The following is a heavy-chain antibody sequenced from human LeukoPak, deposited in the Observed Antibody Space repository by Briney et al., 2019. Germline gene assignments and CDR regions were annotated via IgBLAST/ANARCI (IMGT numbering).Heavy chain of an antibody. Sequence: GGSLRLSCAASGFTFSSYWMSWIRQAPGKGLEWVSFISDSGTTMYYADSVKGRFTISRDNAKNSLYLQMNSLRTDDTAVYYCARSGGNYVAYWGQGTLVTVSS. J-gene: IGHJ4*02. CDR2: ISDSGTTM. CDR3: ARSGGNYVAY. D-gene: IGHD3-16*01. CDR1: GFTFSSYW. V-gene: IGHV3-11*01.